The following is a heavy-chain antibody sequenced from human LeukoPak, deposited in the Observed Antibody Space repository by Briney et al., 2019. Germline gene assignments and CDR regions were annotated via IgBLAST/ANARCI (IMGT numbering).Heavy chain of an antibody. CDR3: ARDSNPGNWFDP. D-gene: IGHD4-11*01. Sequence: SETLSLTCTVSGGSISSYYWSWIRQPPGKGREWIGYIYYSGSTNYNPSLKSRVTISVDTSKNQFSLKLSSVTAADTAVYYCARDSNPGNWFDPWGQGTLVTVSS. J-gene: IGHJ5*02. V-gene: IGHV4-59*01. CDR1: GGSISSYY. CDR2: IYYSGST.